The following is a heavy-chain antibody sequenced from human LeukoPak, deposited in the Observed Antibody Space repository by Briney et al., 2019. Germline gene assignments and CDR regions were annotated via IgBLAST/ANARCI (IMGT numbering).Heavy chain of an antibody. CDR1: LGSISSYY. CDR2: IYTSGGT. V-gene: IGHV4-4*07. Sequence: SETLSLTCTVSLGSISSYYWSWIRQPAGKGLEWIGRIYTSGGTNYNPSLKSRVTMSVDTSKNQFSLRLTSVTAADTAMYYCARDTWGSGYHDVFDIWGQGTMVTVSS. CDR3: ARDTWGSGYHDVFDI. D-gene: IGHD3-22*01. J-gene: IGHJ3*02.